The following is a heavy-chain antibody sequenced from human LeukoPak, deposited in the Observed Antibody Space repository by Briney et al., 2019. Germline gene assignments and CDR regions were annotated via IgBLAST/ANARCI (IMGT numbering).Heavy chain of an antibody. Sequence: PSETLSLTCAVYGGSFSGYYWSWIRQPAGKGLEWIGRIYTSGSTNYNPSLKSRVTMSVDTSKNQFSLKLSSVTAADTAVYYCARVQNSSGYFRAGTNAFDIWGQGTMVTVSS. CDR1: GGSFSGYY. D-gene: IGHD3-22*01. J-gene: IGHJ3*02. V-gene: IGHV4-59*10. CDR2: IYTSGST. CDR3: ARVQNSSGYFRAGTNAFDI.